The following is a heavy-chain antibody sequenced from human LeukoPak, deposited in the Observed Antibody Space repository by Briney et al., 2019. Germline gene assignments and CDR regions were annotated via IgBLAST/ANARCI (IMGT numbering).Heavy chain of an antibody. D-gene: IGHD3-9*01. V-gene: IGHV3-30-3*01. CDR1: GFTFSSYA. CDR2: ISYDGSNK. J-gene: IGHJ4*02. CDR3: ARDPSIVTSLRYFDWLPFFDY. Sequence: RPGRSLRLSCAASGFTFSSYAMHWVRQAPGKGLEWVAVISYDGSNKYYADSVKGRFTISRDNSKNTLYLQMNSLRAEDTAVYYCARDPSIVTSLRYFDWLPFFDYWGQGTLVTVSS.